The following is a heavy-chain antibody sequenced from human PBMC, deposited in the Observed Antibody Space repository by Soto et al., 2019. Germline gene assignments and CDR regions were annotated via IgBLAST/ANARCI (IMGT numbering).Heavy chain of an antibody. J-gene: IGHJ4*02. CDR3: AKDMGSEMATILLDY. D-gene: IGHD5-12*01. CDR2: ISWNSGSI. V-gene: IGHV3-9*01. CDR1: GFTFDDYA. Sequence: GGSLRLSCAASGFTFDDYAMHWVRQAPGKGLEWVSGISWNSGSIGYADSVKGRFTISRDNAKNSLYLQMNSLRAEDTALYYCAKDMGSEMATILLDYWGQGTLVTVSS.